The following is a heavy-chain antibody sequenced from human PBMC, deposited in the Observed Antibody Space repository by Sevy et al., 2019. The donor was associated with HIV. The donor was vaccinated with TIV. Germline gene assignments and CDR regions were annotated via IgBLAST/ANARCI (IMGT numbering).Heavy chain of an antibody. J-gene: IGHJ4*02. D-gene: IGHD6-13*01. CDR2: ISYDGSNK. V-gene: IGHV3-30*18. CDR3: AKEARRPSSSWYDGWSYFDY. Sequence: GGSLRLSCAASGFTFSSYGMHWVRQAPGKGLEWVAVISYDGSNKYYADSVKGRFTISRDNSKNTLYLQMNSLRAEDTAVYYCAKEARRPSSSWYDGWSYFDYWGQGTLVTVSS. CDR1: GFTFSSYG.